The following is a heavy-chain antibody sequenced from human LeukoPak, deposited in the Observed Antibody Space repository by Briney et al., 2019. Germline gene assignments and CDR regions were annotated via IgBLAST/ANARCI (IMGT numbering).Heavy chain of an antibody. Sequence: GESLKISCQVSGYSFTNYWIGWVRQMPGKGLESMGIIYPADSDTTYSPSFQGQVTISADKSISTVYLQWSSLKASDTAMYYCARGMDYFDYWGQGTLVTVSS. CDR3: ARGMDYFDY. CDR2: IYPADSDT. V-gene: IGHV5-51*01. CDR1: GYSFTNYW. J-gene: IGHJ4*02.